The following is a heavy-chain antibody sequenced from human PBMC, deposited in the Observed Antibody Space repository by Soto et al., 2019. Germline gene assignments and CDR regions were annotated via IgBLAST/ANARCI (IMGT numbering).Heavy chain of an antibody. D-gene: IGHD3-9*01. CDR1: GFTFSSYS. CDR2: ISSSSSYI. J-gene: IGHJ6*02. Sequence: EVQLVESGGGLVKPGGSLRLSCAASGFTFSSYSMNWVRQAPGKGLEWVSSISSSSSYIYYADSVKGRFTISRDNAKNSLYLQMISLRAEDTAVYYCARGELRYFDWLSLEGSLTYYYGMDVWGQGTTVTVSS. V-gene: IGHV3-21*01. CDR3: ARGELRYFDWLSLEGSLTYYYGMDV.